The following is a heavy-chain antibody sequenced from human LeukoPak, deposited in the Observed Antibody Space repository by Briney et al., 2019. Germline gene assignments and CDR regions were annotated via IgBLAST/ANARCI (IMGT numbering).Heavy chain of an antibody. J-gene: IGHJ6*02. CDR3: ARAEYNWNDSVRYYYYYGMDV. V-gene: IGHV1-69*01. Sequence: ASVKVSCKASGGTFSSYAISWVRQAPGQGLEWMGGIIPIFGTANYAQKFQGRVTITADESTSTAYMELSSLRSEDTAVYYCARAEYNWNDSVRYYYYYGMDVWGQGTTVTVSS. D-gene: IGHD1-1*01. CDR1: GGTFSSYA. CDR2: IIPIFGTA.